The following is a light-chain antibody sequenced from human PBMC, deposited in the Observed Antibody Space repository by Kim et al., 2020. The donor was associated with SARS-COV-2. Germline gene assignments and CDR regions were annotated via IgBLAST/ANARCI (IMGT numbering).Light chain of an antibody. J-gene: IGLJ2*01. CDR1: SSDNGSNT. CDR2: ESN. CDR3: ASWDDGLNGYVV. V-gene: IGLV1-44*01. Sequence: GVTVSCSGSSSDNGSNTVSWYQQYPETAPKLLIYESNQRPSGVPDRFSGSRSGTSASLAIRGLQSEDEADYYCASWDDGLNGYVVFGGGTQLTVL.